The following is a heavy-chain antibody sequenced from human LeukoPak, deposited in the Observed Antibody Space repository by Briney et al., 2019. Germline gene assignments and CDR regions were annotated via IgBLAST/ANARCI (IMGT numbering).Heavy chain of an antibody. CDR2: ISTSSRYI. D-gene: IGHD3-3*01. J-gene: IGHJ4*02. CDR3: ARIYSPPSVSGVVHEAINY. CDR1: GFSLNIYT. V-gene: IGHV3-21*01. Sequence: GGTLRLSCVVSGFSLNIYTMNWVRQAQGKGLGWVSSISTSSRYIYYAESVKGRFINSRDNDKNSLYLQMNSLRAEDTAVYYCARIYSPPSVSGVVHEAINYWGQGALVTVSS.